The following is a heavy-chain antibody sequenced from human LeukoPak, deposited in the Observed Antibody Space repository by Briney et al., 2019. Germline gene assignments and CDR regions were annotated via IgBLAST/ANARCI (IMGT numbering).Heavy chain of an antibody. V-gene: IGHV3-23*01. CDR2: ISASGGGK. Sequence: GGSLRHACAASGFTFSTYAMNWVRQAPGKGLEWVSGISASGGGKFYADSVKGRFTISRDKSKSTVSLQMNSLRAEDAAVYYCAKDNADYPIYYFDSWGQGILVTVCS. J-gene: IGHJ4*02. CDR3: AKDNADYPIYYFDS. D-gene: IGHD3-16*01. CDR1: GFTFSTYA.